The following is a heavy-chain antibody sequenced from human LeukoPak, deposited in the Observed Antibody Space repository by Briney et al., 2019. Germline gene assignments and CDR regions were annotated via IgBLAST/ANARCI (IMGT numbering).Heavy chain of an antibody. CDR1: GGSISSYY. V-gene: IGHV4-59*08. J-gene: IGHJ4*02. Sequence: SETLSLTCTVSGGSISSYYWSWIRQPPGKGLEWIGYIYYSGSTNYNPSLKSRVTISVDTSKNQFSLELSSVTAADTAVYYCARSSMVRGSDYWGQGTLVTVSS. D-gene: IGHD3-10*01. CDR2: IYYSGST. CDR3: ARSSMVRGSDY.